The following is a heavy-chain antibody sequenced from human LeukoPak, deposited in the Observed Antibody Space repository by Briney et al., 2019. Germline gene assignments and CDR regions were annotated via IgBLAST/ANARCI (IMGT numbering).Heavy chain of an antibody. J-gene: IGHJ4*02. CDR3: ARLTTGYSSSWHFDY. CDR2: IIPIFGTA. V-gene: IGHV1-69*01. Sequence: SVTVSCKASGGTFSSYAISWVRQAPGQGLEWMGGIIPIFGTANYAQKFQGRVTITADESTSTAYMELSSLRSEDTAVYYCARLTTGYSSSWHFDYWGQGTLVTVSS. D-gene: IGHD6-13*01. CDR1: GGTFSSYA.